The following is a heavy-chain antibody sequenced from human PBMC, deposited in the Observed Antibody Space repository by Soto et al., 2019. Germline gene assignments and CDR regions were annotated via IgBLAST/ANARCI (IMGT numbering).Heavy chain of an antibody. CDR3: AKDMAAAGTGNFDY. V-gene: IGHV3-43*01. CDR1: GFTFDDYT. Sequence: EVQLVESGGVVVQPGGSLRLSCAASGFTFDDYTMHWVRQAPGKGLEWVSLISWDGGSTYYADSVKGRFTISRDNSKNSLYLQMNSLRTEDTALYYCAKDMAAAGTGNFDYWGQGTLVTVSS. D-gene: IGHD6-13*01. J-gene: IGHJ4*02. CDR2: ISWDGGST.